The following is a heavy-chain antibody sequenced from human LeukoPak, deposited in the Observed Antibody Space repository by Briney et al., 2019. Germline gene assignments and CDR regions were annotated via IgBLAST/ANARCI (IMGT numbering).Heavy chain of an antibody. J-gene: IGHJ4*02. CDR3: ARGRQF. CDR2: INHSGST. CDR1: GGSFSGYY. Sequence: SETLSLTCAVYGGSFSGYYWSWIRQPPGKGLEWIGEINHSGSTNYNPSLKSRVTISVDTSKNQFSLKLSSVTAADTAVYYCARGRQFWGRGTLVTVSS. V-gene: IGHV4-34*01.